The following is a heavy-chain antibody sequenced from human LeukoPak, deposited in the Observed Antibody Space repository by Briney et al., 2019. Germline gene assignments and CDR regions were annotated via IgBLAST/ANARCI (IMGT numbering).Heavy chain of an antibody. Sequence: SETLSLTCTVSGGSIRSSSYYWGWIRQPPGKGLEWIGSIYYSGSTYYNPPLKSRVTISVDTSKNQFSLKLRSVTAADTAVYYCARRPNAVTTWSHWFFDLWGRGTLVTVSS. CDR2: IYYSGST. CDR3: ARRPNAVTTWSHWFFDL. CDR1: GGSIRSSSYY. V-gene: IGHV4-39*01. J-gene: IGHJ2*01. D-gene: IGHD4-17*01.